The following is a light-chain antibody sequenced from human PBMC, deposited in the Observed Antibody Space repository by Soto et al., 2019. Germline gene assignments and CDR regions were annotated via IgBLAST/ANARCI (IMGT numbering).Light chain of an antibody. Sequence: QTVVTQPPSTSGTPGQRVTISCSGSSSNIGTNSVNWYQQLPGTAPKLLIYNSNQRPSGVPDRFSGSKSGTSASLAISGLQSEDEADYYCATGDDSLNGPVFGGGTKLTVL. V-gene: IGLV1-44*01. CDR3: ATGDDSLNGPV. CDR1: SSNIGTNS. J-gene: IGLJ2*01. CDR2: NSN.